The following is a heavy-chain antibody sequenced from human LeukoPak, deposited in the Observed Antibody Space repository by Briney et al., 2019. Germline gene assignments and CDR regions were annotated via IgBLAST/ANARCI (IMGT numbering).Heavy chain of an antibody. Sequence: GGSLRLSCAASGFTFSSYSMNWVRQAPGKGLECVSSISSSSSYIYYADSVKGRFTISRDNAKNSLYLQMNSLRAEDTAVYYCARDHGHWGSLDYWGQGTLVTVSS. CDR1: GFTFSSYS. CDR2: ISSSSSYI. D-gene: IGHD7-27*01. J-gene: IGHJ4*02. CDR3: ARDHGHWGSLDY. V-gene: IGHV3-21*01.